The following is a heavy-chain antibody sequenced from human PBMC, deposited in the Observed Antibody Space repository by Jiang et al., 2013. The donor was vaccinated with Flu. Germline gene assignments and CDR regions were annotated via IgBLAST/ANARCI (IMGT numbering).Heavy chain of an antibody. J-gene: IGHJ6*02. Sequence: AISWVRQAPGLGLEWMGGIIPLFGRADYPQKFQGRVTISADDSTSTVYMELSSLRSEDTAVYYCARDSCSSTSPAMDYYYYGMDVWGQGTTVTVSS. V-gene: IGHV1-69*01. CDR3: ARDSCSSTSPAMDYYYYGMDV. CDR1: A. D-gene: IGHD2-2*01. CDR2: IIPLFGRA.